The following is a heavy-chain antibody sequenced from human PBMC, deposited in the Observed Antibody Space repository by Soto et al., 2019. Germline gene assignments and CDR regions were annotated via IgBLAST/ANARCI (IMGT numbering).Heavy chain of an antibody. D-gene: IGHD3-10*01. CDR1: GYTFTGYY. CDR3: ARDGGYYYGSGSYYNPNFDY. V-gene: IGHV1-2*04. J-gene: IGHJ4*02. Sequence: ASVKVSCKASGYTFTGYYMHWVRQAPGQGLEWMGWINPNSGGTNYAQKFLGWVTMTRDTSISTAYMELSRLRSDDTAVYYCARDGGYYYGSGSYYNPNFDYWGQGTLVTVSS. CDR2: INPNSGGT.